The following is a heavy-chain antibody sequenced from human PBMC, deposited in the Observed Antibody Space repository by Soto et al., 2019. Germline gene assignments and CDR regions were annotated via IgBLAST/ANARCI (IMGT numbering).Heavy chain of an antibody. Sequence: GESLKISCKGSGYSFTSYWIGWVRQMPGKGLEWMGIIYPGDSDTRYSPSFQGQVTISADKSISTAYLQWSSLKASDTAMYYCARHASYSSGWFPDAFDIWGQGTMVTVSS. CDR3: ARHASYSSGWFPDAFDI. V-gene: IGHV5-51*01. J-gene: IGHJ3*02. CDR2: IYPGDSDT. CDR1: GYSFTSYW. D-gene: IGHD6-19*01.